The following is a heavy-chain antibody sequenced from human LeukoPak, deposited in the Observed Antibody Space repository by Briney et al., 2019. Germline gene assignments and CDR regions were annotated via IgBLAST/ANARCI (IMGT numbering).Heavy chain of an antibody. V-gene: IGHV3-20*01. Sequence: GGSLRLSCAASGFTFDDYSMSWVRQAPGKGLEWVSGINWNGGSTGYADSVKGRFTISRDNAKNSLYLQMNSLRAEDTALYHCARDLSVGDYGSVRFDPWGQGTLVTVSS. CDR1: GFTFDDYS. D-gene: IGHD4-17*01. J-gene: IGHJ5*02. CDR2: INWNGGST. CDR3: ARDLSVGDYGSVRFDP.